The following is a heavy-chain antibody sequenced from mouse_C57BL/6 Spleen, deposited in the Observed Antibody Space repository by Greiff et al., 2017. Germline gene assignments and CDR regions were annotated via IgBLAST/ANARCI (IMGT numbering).Heavy chain of an antibody. D-gene: IGHD1-1*01. V-gene: IGHV1-55*01. J-gene: IGHJ4*01. CDR1: GYTFTSYW. CDR2: IYPGSGST. Sequence: QVQLQQPGAELVKPGASVKMSCKASGYTFTSYWITWVKQRPGQGLEWIGDIYPGSGSTNYNEKFKSKATLTVDTSSSTAYMQLSSLTSEDSVVYYCARGGYYYGSSHGYAMDYWGQGTSVTVSS. CDR3: ARGGYYYGSSHGYAMDY.